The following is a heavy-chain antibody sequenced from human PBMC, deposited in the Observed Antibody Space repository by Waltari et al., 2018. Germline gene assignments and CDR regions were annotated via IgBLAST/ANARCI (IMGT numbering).Heavy chain of an antibody. Sequence: QVQLVQSGAEVKKPGASVKVSFKVSGYTLTELSMHWVRQAPGKGLEWMGGFDPEDGETIYAQKFQGRVTMTEDTSTDTAYMELSSLRSEDTAVYYCAYCTNGVCYSGDAFDIWGQGTMVTVSS. CDR1: GYTLTELS. CDR2: FDPEDGET. CDR3: AYCTNGVCYSGDAFDI. D-gene: IGHD2-8*01. V-gene: IGHV1-24*01. J-gene: IGHJ3*02.